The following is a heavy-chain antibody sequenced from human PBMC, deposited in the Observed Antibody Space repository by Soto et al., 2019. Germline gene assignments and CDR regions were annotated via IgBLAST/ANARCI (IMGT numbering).Heavy chain of an antibody. CDR2: ISSSSSYL. CDR1: GFTFSSYS. V-gene: IGHV3-21*01. J-gene: IGHJ5*02. CDR3: ARHLRDNWNYGLWFDP. Sequence: GGSLRLSCAASGFTFSSYSMNWVRQAPGKGLEWVSSISSSSSYLYYADSVKGRFTISRDNAKNSLYLQMNSLRAEDTVVYYCARHLRDNWNYGLWFDPWGQGTLVTVSS. D-gene: IGHD1-7*01.